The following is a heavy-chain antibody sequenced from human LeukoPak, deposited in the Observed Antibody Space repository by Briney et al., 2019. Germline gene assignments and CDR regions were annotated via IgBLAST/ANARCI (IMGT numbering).Heavy chain of an antibody. J-gene: IGHJ4*02. CDR3: ARGGGEVDY. D-gene: IGHD3-16*01. CDR2: ISSSSSYI. Sequence: PGGSLRLSCAASGFTFSSYSMNWVRQAPGKGLEWASSISSSSSYIYYADSVKGRFTISRDNAKNSLYLQMNSLRAEDTAVFYCARGGGEVDYWGQGTLVTVSS. CDR1: GFTFSSYS. V-gene: IGHV3-21*01.